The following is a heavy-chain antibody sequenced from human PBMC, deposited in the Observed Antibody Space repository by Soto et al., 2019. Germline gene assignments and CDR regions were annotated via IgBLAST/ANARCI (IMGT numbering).Heavy chain of an antibody. D-gene: IGHD2-21*02. CDR3: VGDQVVTAHYYGMDV. J-gene: IGHJ6*02. V-gene: IGHV4-31*01. CDR2: IFYSGTT. CDR1: GGSISNDGYY. Sequence: QVQLPESGPGLVKPSQTLSLICTVSGGSISNDGYYWSWIRQHPGKGLEWIGYIFYSGTTYYKPSLKSTITMSVDTSKKQFAVKLRSLTAADTAVYCCVGDQVVTAHYYGMDVWGQGTPVTISS.